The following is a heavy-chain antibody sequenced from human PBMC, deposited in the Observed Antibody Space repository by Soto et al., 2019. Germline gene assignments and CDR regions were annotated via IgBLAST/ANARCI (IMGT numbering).Heavy chain of an antibody. CDR1: GRSMSGYY. Sequence: LSLTCTVSGRSMSGYYWSWIRQPAGERLEWIGRIYTSGTTGFNPSLKGRVTMSVDTSKNQFSLKLTSVTAADTALYYCAREDYYDTGYYVVWGQGTQVTVSS. D-gene: IGHD3-9*01. CDR2: IYTSGTT. V-gene: IGHV4-4*07. CDR3: AREDYYDTGYYVV. J-gene: IGHJ4*02.